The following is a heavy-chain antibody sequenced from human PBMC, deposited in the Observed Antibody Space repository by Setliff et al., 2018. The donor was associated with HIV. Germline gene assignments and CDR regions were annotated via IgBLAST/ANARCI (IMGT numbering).Heavy chain of an antibody. J-gene: IGHJ4*02. V-gene: IGHV4-34*01. CDR3: ARSIVPVASGYYYFEY. Sequence: PSETLSLTCAVYGGSFSGYYWSWIRQPPGKGLAWIGEINHRGSTNYNPSLKSRVTISIDTSKNQFSLKLNSVTAADTAMYYCARSIVPVASGYYYFEYWGQGTLVTVSS. D-gene: IGHD3-3*01. CDR2: INHRGST. CDR1: GGSFSGYY.